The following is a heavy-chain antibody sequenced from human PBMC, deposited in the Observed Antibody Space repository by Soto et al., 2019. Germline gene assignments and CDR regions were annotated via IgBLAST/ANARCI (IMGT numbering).Heavy chain of an antibody. CDR3: ARYAAEVTTFFDH. CDR2: ISGSSGSK. Sequence: PGGSLRLSCAASGFIFNDYYMSWIRQAPGKGLEWLSNISGSSGSKKYADAGKGRFTISRDNAKKSLYLEMHSLRAEDTAVYYCARYAAEVTTFFDHGGQGTLVTVSS. D-gene: IGHD4-17*01. CDR1: GFIFNDYY. V-gene: IGHV3-11*06. J-gene: IGHJ4*02.